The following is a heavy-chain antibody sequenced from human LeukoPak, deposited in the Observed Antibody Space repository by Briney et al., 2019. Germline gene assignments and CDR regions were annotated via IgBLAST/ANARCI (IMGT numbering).Heavy chain of an antibody. CDR2: INPNSGGT. CDR3: ARGPDYSNYP. D-gene: IGHD4-11*01. J-gene: IGHJ5*02. V-gene: IGHV1-2*06. Sequence: ASVKVSRKASGYTFTGYYMHWVRQAPGQGLEWMGRINPNSGGTNYAQNFQGRVTMTRDTSISTAYMELSRLRSDDTAVYYCARGPDYSNYPWGQGTLVTVSS. CDR1: GYTFTGYY.